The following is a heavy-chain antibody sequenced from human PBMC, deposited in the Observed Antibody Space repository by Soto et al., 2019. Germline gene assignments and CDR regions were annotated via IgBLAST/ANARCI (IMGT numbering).Heavy chain of an antibody. J-gene: IGHJ6*02. D-gene: IGHD3-22*01. Sequence: SETLSLTCTVSGGSISSYYWSWIRQPPGKGLEWIGYIYYSGSTNYNPSLKSRVTIPVDTSKNQFSLKPSSVTAADTAVYYCARLEYYYDSSGSTEEYYYYGMDVWGQGTTVTVSS. CDR1: GGSISSYY. CDR3: ARLEYYYDSSGSTEEYYYYGMDV. CDR2: IYYSGST. V-gene: IGHV4-59*01.